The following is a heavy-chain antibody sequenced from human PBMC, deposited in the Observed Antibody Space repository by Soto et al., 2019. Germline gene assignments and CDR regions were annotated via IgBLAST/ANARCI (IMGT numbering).Heavy chain of an antibody. CDR2: IKQDGSET. Sequence: EVQLVESGGGLVQPGGSLRLSCVASGFTFSTYWMFWVRQAPGKGLEWVATIKQDGSETFYVDSVKGRFSIARDNAKTSLHLQMTSLRVEDTAVYFCAGAPGWLIGKWGQGTLVTVSS. J-gene: IGHJ4*02. V-gene: IGHV3-7*04. CDR3: AGAPGWLIGK. D-gene: IGHD5-12*01. CDR1: GFTFSTYW.